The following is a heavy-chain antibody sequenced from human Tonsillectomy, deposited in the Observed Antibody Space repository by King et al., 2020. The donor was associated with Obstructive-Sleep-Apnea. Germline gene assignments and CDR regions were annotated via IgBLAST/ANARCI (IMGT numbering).Heavy chain of an antibody. V-gene: IGHV3-48*04. D-gene: IGHD3-10*01. CDR1: GFTFSSYS. CDR2: ISSSSTI. CDR3: ARATMVRGVIKRLLGNYYGMDV. Sequence: VQLVESGGGLVQPGGSLRLSCAASGFTFSSYSMNWVRQAPGKGLEWVSYISSSSTIYYADSVKGRFTISRDNAKNSLYLQMNSLRAEDTAVYYCARATMVRGVIKRLLGNYYGMDVWGQGTTVTVSS. J-gene: IGHJ6*02.